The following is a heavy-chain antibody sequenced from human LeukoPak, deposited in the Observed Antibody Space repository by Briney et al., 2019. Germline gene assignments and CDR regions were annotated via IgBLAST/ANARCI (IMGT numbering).Heavy chain of an antibody. CDR1: GGSISSYY. J-gene: IGHJ4*02. CDR2: IYYTGST. Sequence: SETLSPTCTVSGGSISSYYWSWIRQPPGKGLEWIGYIYYTGSTNYNPSLKSRVTISVDTSKNQFSLKVTSVTAADTAVYYCARHLAAAGTGFDYWGQGTLVTVSS. V-gene: IGHV4-59*08. D-gene: IGHD6-13*01. CDR3: ARHLAAAGTGFDY.